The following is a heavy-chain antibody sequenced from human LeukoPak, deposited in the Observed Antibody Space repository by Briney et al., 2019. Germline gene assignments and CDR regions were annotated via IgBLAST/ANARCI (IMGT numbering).Heavy chain of an antibody. CDR3: AREGSGPGYYFDS. Sequence: GGSLRLSCAASGFTFSTYAMSWGRQAPGKGLEWVSAMSGSGGTTYYADSVKGRFAISRDNSKNTLYLQMSSLRVEDTAVYYCAREGSGPGYYFDSWGQGALVTVSS. CDR1: GFTFSTYA. CDR2: MSGSGGTT. J-gene: IGHJ4*02. D-gene: IGHD3-10*01. V-gene: IGHV3-23*01.